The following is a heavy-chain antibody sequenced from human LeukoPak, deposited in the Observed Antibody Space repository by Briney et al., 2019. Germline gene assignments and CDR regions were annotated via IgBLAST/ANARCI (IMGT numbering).Heavy chain of an antibody. Sequence: GGSLRLSCAASGFTFSSYSMNWVRQAPGKGLEWVSSISSSSSYIYYADSVKGRFTISRDNAKNSLYLQMNSLRAEDTAVYYCARAMGWLQYYYYYYMDVWGKGTTVTISS. CDR3: ARAMGWLQYYYYYYMDV. V-gene: IGHV3-21*04. J-gene: IGHJ6*03. CDR2: ISSSSSYI. CDR1: GFTFSSYS. D-gene: IGHD5-24*01.